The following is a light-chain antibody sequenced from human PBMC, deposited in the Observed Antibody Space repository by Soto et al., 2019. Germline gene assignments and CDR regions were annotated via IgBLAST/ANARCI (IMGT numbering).Light chain of an antibody. J-gene: IGKJ3*01. Sequence: DIQMTQSPSSISASVGDRVTLTCRASQDIVTDLAWFQQRPGQAPKPLIYAASRLQSGVPSAFSASGSGTSFSLTISGLQPDDFATYCCQQYYTYPFTFGPGTRV. CDR2: AAS. CDR3: QQYYTYPFT. CDR1: QDIVTD. V-gene: IGKV1-16*01.